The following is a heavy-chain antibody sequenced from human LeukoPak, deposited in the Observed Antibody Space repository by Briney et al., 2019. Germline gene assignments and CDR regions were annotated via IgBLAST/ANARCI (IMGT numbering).Heavy chain of an antibody. V-gene: IGHV4-4*07. J-gene: IGHJ6*03. CDR2: IYTSGST. Sequence: SETLSLTCTVSGGSISSYYWSWIRQPAGKGLEWIGCIYTSGSTNYNPSLKSRVTMSVDTSKNQFSLKLTSVTAADTAVYYCARTGSSWPLYYYYYMDVWGKGTTVTVSS. CDR1: GGSISSYY. CDR3: ARTGSSWPLYYYYYMDV. D-gene: IGHD6-13*01.